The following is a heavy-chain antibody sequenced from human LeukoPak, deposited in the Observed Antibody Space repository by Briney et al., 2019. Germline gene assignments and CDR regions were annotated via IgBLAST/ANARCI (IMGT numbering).Heavy chain of an antibody. Sequence: TSETLSLTCTVSGGSISSYYWSWIRQPPGKGLEWIGYIYYSGSTNYNPSLKSRVTISVDTSKNQFSLKLSSVTAADTAVYYCTRSDTVLNWFDPWGQGTLVTVSS. CDR3: TRSDTVLNWFDP. CDR2: IYYSGST. CDR1: GGSISSYY. D-gene: IGHD4-17*01. V-gene: IGHV4-59*08. J-gene: IGHJ5*02.